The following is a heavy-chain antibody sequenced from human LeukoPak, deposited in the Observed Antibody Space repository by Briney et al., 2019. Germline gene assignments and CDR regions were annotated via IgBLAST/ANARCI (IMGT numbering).Heavy chain of an antibody. CDR1: GFTFSSYS. CDR2: ISSSSSYI. V-gene: IGHV3-21*04. Sequence: KAGGSLRLSCAASGFTFSSYSMNWVRQAPGKGLEWVSSISSSSSYIYYADSVKGRFTISRDNAKNSLYLQMNSLRAEDTALYYCAKDPGVHPYYYMDVWGKGTTVTVSS. CDR3: AKDPGVHPYYYMDV. D-gene: IGHD3-10*01. J-gene: IGHJ6*03.